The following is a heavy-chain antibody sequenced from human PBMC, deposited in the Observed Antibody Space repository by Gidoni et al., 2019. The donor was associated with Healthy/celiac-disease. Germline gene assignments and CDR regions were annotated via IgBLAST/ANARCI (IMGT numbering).Heavy chain of an antibody. J-gene: IGHJ6*02. D-gene: IGHD4-17*01. V-gene: IGHV3-48*02. Sequence: EVQLVESGGGLVQPGGSLRLSCAASGFTFSSYSMNWVRQAPGKGLDWVSYISSSSSTIYYADSVKGRFTISRDNAKNSLYLQMNSLRDEDTAVYYCARDGDYGDYLGGMDVWGQGTTVTVSS. CDR2: ISSSSSTI. CDR1: GFTFSSYS. CDR3: ARDGDYGDYLGGMDV.